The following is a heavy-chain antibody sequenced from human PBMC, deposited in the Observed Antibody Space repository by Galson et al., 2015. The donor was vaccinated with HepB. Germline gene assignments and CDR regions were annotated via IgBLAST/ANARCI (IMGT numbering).Heavy chain of an antibody. J-gene: IGHJ5*02. CDR3: ARGGGIAVAGLADWFDP. CDR2: MNPNSGNT. D-gene: IGHD6-19*01. Sequence: SVKVSCKASGYTFTSYDINWVRQATGQGLEWMGWMNPNSGNTGYAQKFQGRVTMTRNTSISTAYMELSSLRSEDTAVYYCARGGGIAVAGLADWFDPWGQGTLVTVSS. CDR1: GYTFTSYD. V-gene: IGHV1-8*01.